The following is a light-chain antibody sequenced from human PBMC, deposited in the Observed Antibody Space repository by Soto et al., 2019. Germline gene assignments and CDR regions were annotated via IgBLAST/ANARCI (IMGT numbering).Light chain of an antibody. Sequence: QSALTQPRSVSGSPGQSVTISCTGSSGDVGAYKYVSWYQQQPDRAPRLILYDVTKRPSGVPDRFSGSKSGNTASLTVSGLQADDEAVYYCYSYAGRNIWVFGGGTKVTVL. J-gene: IGLJ3*02. CDR2: DVT. V-gene: IGLV2-11*01. CDR3: YSYAGRNIWV. CDR1: SGDVGAYKY.